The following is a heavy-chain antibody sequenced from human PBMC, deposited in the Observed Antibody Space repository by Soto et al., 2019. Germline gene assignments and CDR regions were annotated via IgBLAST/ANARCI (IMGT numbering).Heavy chain of an antibody. V-gene: IGHV1-69*12. CDR2: ILPIFGTA. CDR1: GGTFSTDA. D-gene: IGHD4-17*01. J-gene: IGHJ3*02. CDR3: ARGHDYGGTSEAFAI. Sequence: QVQLVQSGAEVKKPGSSVKVSCKASGGTFSTDAINWVRQAPGQGPEWMGGILPIFGTADYAQKFQGRVTITADVSTTTAYMELRSLRSEDTAVYYCARGHDYGGTSEAFAIWGPGTMVTVSS.